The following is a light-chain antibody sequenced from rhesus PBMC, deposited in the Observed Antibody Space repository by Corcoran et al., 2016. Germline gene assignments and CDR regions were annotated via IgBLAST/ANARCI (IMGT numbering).Light chain of an antibody. V-gene: IGKV1-25*01. J-gene: IGKJ4*01. Sequence: DIQMTQSPPSLSASVGDRVTITRRASQAINNYLAWYQQKPWKAPKLLIFAASTLHNGVPSRFSGSGSGTDFTLTISSLRPEDFASYYCQQHKSYPLTFGGGTKVDLK. CDR2: AAS. CDR3: QQHKSYPLT. CDR1: QAINNY.